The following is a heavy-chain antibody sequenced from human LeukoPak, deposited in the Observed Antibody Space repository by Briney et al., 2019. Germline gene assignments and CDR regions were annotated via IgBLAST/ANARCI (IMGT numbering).Heavy chain of an antibody. V-gene: IGHV3-21*01. D-gene: IGHD3-10*01. J-gene: IGHJ5*02. CDR2: VMYNTLHI. Sequence: ETLSLTCAIYSESFSGYFWSWIRQPPGKGLEWVSSVMYNTLHIYYADSVEGRFTVSRDNAKNSFHLHMHSLRAEDTAVYFCARERSLIRGDIWFDPWGHGTLVTVSS. CDR3: ARERSLIRGDIWFDP. CDR1: SESFSGYF.